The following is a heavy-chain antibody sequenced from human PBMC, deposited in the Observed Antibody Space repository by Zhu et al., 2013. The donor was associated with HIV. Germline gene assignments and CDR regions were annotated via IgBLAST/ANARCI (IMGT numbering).Heavy chain of an antibody. J-gene: IGHJ5*02. CDR1: GGTFTSYT. CDR3: ARGGAVADFSFDP. V-gene: IGHV1-69*06. D-gene: IGHD6-19*01. Sequence: QMLLVQSGSEVKRPGSSVKVSCKASGGTFTSYTISWLRQAPGQGLEWMGGVIPMYGSPTDFAGKFRGRLTITADKFTNVAYMELIGLKYEDTAVYFCARGGAVADFSFDPWGQGTLVTVSS. CDR2: VIPMYGSP.